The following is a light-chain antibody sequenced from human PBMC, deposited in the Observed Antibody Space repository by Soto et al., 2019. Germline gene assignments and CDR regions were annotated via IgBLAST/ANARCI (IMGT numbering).Light chain of an antibody. CDR1: QAINNY. J-gene: IGKJ4*01. CDR2: AAS. V-gene: IGKV1-27*01. Sequence: DIQITQSPSSLSGSVRHRVTITFRSSQAINNYVAWYQQKPGQCPQLLIYAASTLQSGVPSRFSGSGSGTGFTLTISSLQTEDVATYYCKKYDSVLLIFGGGTKVDIK. CDR3: KKYDSVLLI.